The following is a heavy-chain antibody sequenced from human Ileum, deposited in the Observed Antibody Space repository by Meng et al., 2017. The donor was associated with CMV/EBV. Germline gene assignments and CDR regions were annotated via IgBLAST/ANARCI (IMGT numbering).Heavy chain of an antibody. CDR1: GGTFSSYA. J-gene: IGHJ3*02. CDR3: APSRLSGGGYYLSI. Sequence: SVKVSCKASGGTFSSYAISWVRQAPGQGLEWMGGIIPIFGTANYAQKFQGRVTITTDESTSTAYMELSSLRSEDTAVYYCAPSRLSGGGYYLSIWGQGTMVTVSS. CDR2: IIPIFGTA. V-gene: IGHV1-69*05. D-gene: IGHD3-3*01.